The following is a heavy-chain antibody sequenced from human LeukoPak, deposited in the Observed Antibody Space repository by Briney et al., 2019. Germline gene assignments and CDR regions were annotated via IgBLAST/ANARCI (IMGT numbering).Heavy chain of an antibody. J-gene: IGHJ4*02. CDR1: GGSISSSSYY. V-gene: IGHV4-39*07. CDR2: IYYSGST. Sequence: PSETLSLTCTVSGGSISSSSYYWGWIRQPPGKGLEWIGSIYYSGSTNYNPSLKSRVTISVDTSKNQFSLKLSSVTAADTAVYYCARGAYYVDYWGQGTLVTVSS. D-gene: IGHD3-10*02. CDR3: ARGAYYVDY.